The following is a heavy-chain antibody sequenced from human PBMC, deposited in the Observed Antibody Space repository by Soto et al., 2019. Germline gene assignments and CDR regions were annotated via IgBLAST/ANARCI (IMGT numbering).Heavy chain of an antibody. J-gene: IGHJ6*03. CDR2: VYSGGST. CDR1: GFTVSSNY. Sequence: EVQLVESGGCLVQPGGSLRLSCAASGFTVSSNYMSWVRQAPGKGLEWVSLVYSGGSTYYADSVKGRFTISRDNSKNTLYLQMNSLRAEDTAVYYCARDGRYCSGGSCYYYYYYMDAWGKGTTVTVSS. D-gene: IGHD2-15*01. CDR3: ARDGRYCSGGSCYYYYYYMDA. V-gene: IGHV3-66*01.